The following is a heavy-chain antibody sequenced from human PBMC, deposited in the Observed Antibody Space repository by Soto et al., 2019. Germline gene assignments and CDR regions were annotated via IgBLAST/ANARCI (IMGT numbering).Heavy chain of an antibody. V-gene: IGHV3-9*01. CDR3: AKDSGEYSYGYESGLFDP. Sequence: VDFAGHRIMKKQRKGLEWVSGISWNSGSIGYADSVKGRFTISRDNAKNSLYLQMNSLRAEDTALYYCAKDSGEYSYGYESGLFDPWGQGTLVTVSS. J-gene: IGHJ5*02. CDR2: ISWNSGSI. CDR1: VDFA. D-gene: IGHD5-18*01.